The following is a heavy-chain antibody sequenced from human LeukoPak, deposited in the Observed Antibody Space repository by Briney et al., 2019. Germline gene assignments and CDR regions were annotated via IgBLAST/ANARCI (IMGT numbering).Heavy chain of an antibody. CDR1: GGSISSYY. Sequence: SETLSLTCTVSGGSISSYYWGWIRQPPGKGLEWIGSIYYSGSTYYNPSLKSRVTISVDTSKNQFSLKLSSVTAADTAVYYCASTWIQLWLGFVDYYMDVWGKGTTVTVSS. CDR3: ASTWIQLWLGFVDYYMDV. CDR2: IYYSGST. V-gene: IGHV4-39*01. D-gene: IGHD5-18*01. J-gene: IGHJ6*03.